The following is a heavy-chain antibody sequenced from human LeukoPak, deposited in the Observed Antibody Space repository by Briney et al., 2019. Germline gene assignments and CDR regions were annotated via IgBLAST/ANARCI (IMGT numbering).Heavy chain of an antibody. J-gene: IGHJ4*02. CDR2: ITASGDTT. D-gene: IGHD3-22*01. CDR3: AKDHYYDSSGYYSIFFDS. CDR1: GFTFSNYA. V-gene: IGHV3-23*01. Sequence: GGSLRLSCAASGFTFSNYAMTWVRQPPGKGLEWVSLITASGDTTCYADSVKGRFTISRDNSMNTLYLQMSSLRAEDTAVYFCAKDHYYDSSGYYSIFFDSWGQGALVTVSS.